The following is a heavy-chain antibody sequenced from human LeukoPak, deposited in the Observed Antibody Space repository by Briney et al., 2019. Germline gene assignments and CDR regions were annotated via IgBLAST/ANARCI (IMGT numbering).Heavy chain of an antibody. J-gene: IGHJ4*02. D-gene: IGHD5-12*01. V-gene: IGHV3-30*18. CDR3: AKVGKAWLRSLYYFDY. CDR1: GFTFSSYG. CDR2: ISYDGSNK. Sequence: GGSLRLSCAASGFTFSSYGMHWVRQAPGKGLEWVAVISYDGSNKYYADSVKGRFTISRDNSKNTLYLQMNSLRAEDTAVYYCAKVGKAWLRSLYYFDYWGQGTLVTVSS.